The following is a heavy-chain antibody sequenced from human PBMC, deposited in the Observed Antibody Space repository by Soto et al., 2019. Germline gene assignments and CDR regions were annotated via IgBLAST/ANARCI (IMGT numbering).Heavy chain of an antibody. V-gene: IGHV2-5*02. CDR1: GFSLSTTGVG. J-gene: IGHJ5*02. D-gene: IGHD3-10*01. Sequence: QITLKESGPTLVRPTQTLTLTCTFSGFSLSTTGVGVGWIRQPPGKALEWLALIYWDDDKRYSPSLKSRLTITKDTSKNPVILTITNLDPVDTAKFYCEQRPREYGLGRERANYFEPWGQGTLVTVSS. CDR3: EQRPREYGLGRERANYFEP. CDR2: IYWDDDK.